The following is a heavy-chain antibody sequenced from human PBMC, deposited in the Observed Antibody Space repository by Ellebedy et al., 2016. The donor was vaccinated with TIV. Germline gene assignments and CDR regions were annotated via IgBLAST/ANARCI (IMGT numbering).Heavy chain of an antibody. D-gene: IGHD5-24*01. J-gene: IGHJ4*02. CDR2: IIPSRGSP. CDR1: GYTFTSNN. V-gene: IGHV1-46*01. Sequence: AASVKVSCKASGYTFTSNNMHWVRQAPGQGLEWMGMIIPSRGSPRYARSFQGRVTMIRDTSASTVYMELSSLRSEDTAVYYCARDGHNYRYDYWGQGTLVTVSS. CDR3: ARDGHNYRYDY.